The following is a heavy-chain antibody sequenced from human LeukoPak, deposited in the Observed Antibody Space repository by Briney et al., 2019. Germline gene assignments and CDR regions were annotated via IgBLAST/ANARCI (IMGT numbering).Heavy chain of an antibody. CDR2: IYYSGST. J-gene: IGHJ4*02. V-gene: IGHV4-39*01. CDR3: ARGVYQLLRYYFDY. Sequence: PSETLSLTCTVSGGSISSSSYYWGWIRQPPGKGLEWIGSIYYSGSTYYNPSLKSRVTISVDTSKNQFSLKLSSVTAADTAVYYCARGVYQLLRYYFDYWGQGTLVTVSS. D-gene: IGHD2-2*01. CDR1: GGSISSSSYY.